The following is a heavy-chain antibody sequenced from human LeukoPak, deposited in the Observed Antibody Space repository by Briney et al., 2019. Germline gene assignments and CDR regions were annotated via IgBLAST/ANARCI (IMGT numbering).Heavy chain of an antibody. CDR3: ARQSLSPLLLVVTSPYYFDY. CDR2: IYHSGST. Sequence: SETLSLTCTVSGGSISSYYWSWIRQPPGKGLEWIGSIYHSGSTYYNPSLKSRVTISVDTSKNQFSLKLSSVTAADTAVYYCARQSLSPLLLVVTSPYYFDYWGQGTLVTVSS. J-gene: IGHJ4*02. CDR1: GGSISSYY. V-gene: IGHV4-59*08. D-gene: IGHD3-22*01.